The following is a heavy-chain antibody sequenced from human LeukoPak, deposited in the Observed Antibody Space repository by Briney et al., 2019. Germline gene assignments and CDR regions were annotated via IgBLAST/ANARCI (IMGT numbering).Heavy chain of an antibody. CDR1: GGTFSSYA. D-gene: IGHD6-13*01. J-gene: IGHJ4*02. Sequence: ASVKVSCKASGGTFSSYAISWVRQAPGQGLEWMGWINAGNGNTKYSQKFQGRVTITRDTSASTAYMELSSLRSEDTAVYYCARGPRAAADDYWGQGTLVTVSS. CDR2: INAGNGNT. V-gene: IGHV1-3*01. CDR3: ARGPRAAADDY.